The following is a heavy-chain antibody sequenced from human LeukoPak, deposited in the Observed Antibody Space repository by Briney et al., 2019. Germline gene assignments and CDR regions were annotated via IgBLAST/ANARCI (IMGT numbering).Heavy chain of an antibody. D-gene: IGHD3-9*01. CDR1: GYSFTSYW. J-gene: IGHJ4*02. Sequence: GESLKISCKGSGYSFTSYWIGWVRPMPGKGLEWMGIIYTGDSDTSYSPSFQGQVTISADKSISTAYLQWSSLKASDTAMYYCARRRADPVLRYFDWLLPYYFDYWGQGTLVTVSS. CDR2: IYTGDSDT. CDR3: ARRRADPVLRYFDWLLPYYFDY. V-gene: IGHV5-51*01.